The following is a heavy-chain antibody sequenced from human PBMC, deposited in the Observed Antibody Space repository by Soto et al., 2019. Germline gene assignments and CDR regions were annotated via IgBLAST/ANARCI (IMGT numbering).Heavy chain of an antibody. V-gene: IGHV4-39*01. CDR1: GGSISGSYYY. CDR2: VFYTGFT. J-gene: IGHJ4*02. D-gene: IGHD1-20*01. Sequence: SETLSLTCAVSGGSISGSYYYWAWLRQSPGKGPEWIGSVFYTGFTSYNPSLESRVSVSVDTSKSQLSLKLSAVTAADTAVYYCATSQXXXNWNYFDHWGQGALVTVSS. CDR3: ATSQXXXNWNYFDH.